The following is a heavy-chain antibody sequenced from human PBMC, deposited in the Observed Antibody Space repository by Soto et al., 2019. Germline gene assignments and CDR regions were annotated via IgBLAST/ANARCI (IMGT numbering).Heavy chain of an antibody. CDR2: VWYDGSSK. J-gene: IGHJ6*02. CDR1: GFTFSNFG. V-gene: IGHV3-33*01. Sequence: PGGSLRLSCEASGFTFSNFGMNWVRQAPGKGLEWVARVWYDGSSKYYVDSVKGRFTISRDNSKETVYLQMNSLRAEDTGVYYCARDDSRRNYSGMDVWGQGTTVTVSS. D-gene: IGHD2-21*01. CDR3: ARDDSRRNYSGMDV.